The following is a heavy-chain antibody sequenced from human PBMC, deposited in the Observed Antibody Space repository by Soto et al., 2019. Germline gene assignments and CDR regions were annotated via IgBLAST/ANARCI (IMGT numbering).Heavy chain of an antibody. J-gene: IGHJ4*02. CDR1: GFTFSSYS. CDR2: ISSSSSYI. CDR3: ARVQVANYYDSSGCDY. V-gene: IGHV3-21*01. Sequence: GGSLRLSCAASGFTFSSYSMSWVRQAPGKGLEWVSSISSSSSYIYYADSVKGRFTISRDNAKNSLYLQMNSLRAEDTAVYYCARVQVANYYDSSGCDYWGQGTLVTVSS. D-gene: IGHD3-22*01.